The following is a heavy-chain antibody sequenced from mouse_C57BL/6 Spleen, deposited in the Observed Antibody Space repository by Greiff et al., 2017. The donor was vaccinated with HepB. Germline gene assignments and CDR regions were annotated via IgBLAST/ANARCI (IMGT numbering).Heavy chain of an antibody. J-gene: IGHJ3*01. V-gene: IGHV1-5*01. CDR3: TRSIYYDYDDWFAY. CDR1: GYTFTSYW. CDR2: IYPGNSDT. D-gene: IGHD2-4*01. Sequence: EVQLQQSGTVLARPGASVKMSCKTSGYTFTSYWMHWVKQRPGQGLEWIGAIYPGNSDTSYNQKFKGKAKLTAVTSASTAYMELSSLTNEDSAVYYCTRSIYYDYDDWFAYWGQGTLVTVSA.